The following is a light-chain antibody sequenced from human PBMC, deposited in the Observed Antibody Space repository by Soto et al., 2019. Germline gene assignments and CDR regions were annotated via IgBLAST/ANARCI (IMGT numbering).Light chain of an antibody. CDR2: GIS. J-gene: IGKJ1*01. Sequence: EIVMTQSPATLSVSPGERATLSCRASQSVNSNYLAWYQQKPGQAPRLLIYGISKRATDIPDRFSGSGSGTDFTLTISSLQAEDVAVYYCQQYYNPPRTFGQGTKVDIK. V-gene: IGKV3D-15*01. CDR3: QQYYNPPRT. CDR1: QSVNSN.